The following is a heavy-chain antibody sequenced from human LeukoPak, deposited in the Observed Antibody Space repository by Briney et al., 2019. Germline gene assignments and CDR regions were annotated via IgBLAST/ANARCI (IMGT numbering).Heavy chain of an antibody. J-gene: IGHJ6*03. CDR1: GGSISSYY. D-gene: IGHD2-2*01. V-gene: IGHV4-4*07. CDR3: ARDGCSSTSCYLDYYYYMDV. Sequence: PSETLSLTCTVSGGSISSYYWSWIRQPAGKGLEWIGRIYTSGSTNYNPSLKSRVTMSVDTSKNQFSLKLSSVTAADTAVYYCARDGCSSTSCYLDYYYYMDVWGKGTTVTISS. CDR2: IYTSGST.